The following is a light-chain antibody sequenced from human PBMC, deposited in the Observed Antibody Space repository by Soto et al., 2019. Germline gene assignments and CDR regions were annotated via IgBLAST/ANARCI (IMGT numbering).Light chain of an antibody. CDR2: AAS. CDR1: QSVSSY. J-gene: IGKJ5*01. Sequence: EIVLTQSQRTLSLSPRERAPLXVRASQSVSSYLAWYQQKPGQAPRRLIYAASSGATGVPDRFSGSGSGTDFTLTISRLEPEDFAVYYCQQYASSPTFGEGTRLEIK. V-gene: IGKV3-20*01. CDR3: QQYASSPT.